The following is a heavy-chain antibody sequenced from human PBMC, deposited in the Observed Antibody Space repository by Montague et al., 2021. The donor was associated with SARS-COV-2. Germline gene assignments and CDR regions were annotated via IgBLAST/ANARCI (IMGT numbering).Heavy chain of an antibody. CDR2: IDWDDDK. Sequence: PALVKPTQTLTLTCTFSGFSLSTSGMCVSWIRQPPGKALEWLALIDWDDDKYYSTSLKTRLIISKDTSKNQVVLTMTNMDPVDTATYYCARINSDPLDYYYYGMDVWGQGTTVTVSS. D-gene: IGHD1-1*01. J-gene: IGHJ6*02. V-gene: IGHV2-70*01. CDR3: ARINSDPLDYYYYGMDV. CDR1: GFSLSTSGMC.